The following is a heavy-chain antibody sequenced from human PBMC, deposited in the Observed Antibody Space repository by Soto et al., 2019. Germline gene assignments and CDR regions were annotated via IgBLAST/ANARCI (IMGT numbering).Heavy chain of an antibody. CDR2: ISSRSDI. Sequence: PEGSLRLSCVGSGFTFSTYSINWVRQAPGKGLEWVSSISSRSDIYYADSVKGRFTISRDNAKNSVSLQMNSLRASDSARYYCARQGPPYSGSGYYYEMDVWGPGTTVTVSS. V-gene: IGHV3-21*04. CDR3: ARQGPPYSGSGYYYEMDV. D-gene: IGHD5-18*01. J-gene: IGHJ6*02. CDR1: GFTFSTYS.